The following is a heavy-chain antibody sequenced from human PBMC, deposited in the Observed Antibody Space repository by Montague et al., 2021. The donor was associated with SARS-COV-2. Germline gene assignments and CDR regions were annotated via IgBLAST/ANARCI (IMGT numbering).Heavy chain of an antibody. CDR1: GFTFSFYW. CDR3: ARVPSSSWYFEY. D-gene: IGHD6-13*01. CDR2: IKQDGSEK. Sequence: SLRLSFAASGFTFSFYWMSLVRQAPGKGLEWVANIKQDGSEKYYLDSVKGRFTISRDNAKNSLYLQMNSLRAEDTAVYYCARVPSSSWYFEYWGQGTLVTVSS. J-gene: IGHJ4*02. V-gene: IGHV3-7*01.